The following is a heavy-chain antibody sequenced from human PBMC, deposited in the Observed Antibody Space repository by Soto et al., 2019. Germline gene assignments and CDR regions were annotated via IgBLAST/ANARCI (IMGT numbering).Heavy chain of an antibody. V-gene: IGHV3-30-3*01. D-gene: IGHD5-18*01. CDR2: ISYDGSNK. CDR1: GFTFSSYA. CDR3: AREGTDTAMGSFDY. J-gene: IGHJ4*02. Sequence: GGSLRLSCAASGFTFSSYAMHWVRQAPGKGLEWVAVISYDGSNKYYADSVKGRFTISRDNSKNTLYLQMNSLRAEDTAVYYCAREGTDTAMGSFDYWGQGTLVTVSS.